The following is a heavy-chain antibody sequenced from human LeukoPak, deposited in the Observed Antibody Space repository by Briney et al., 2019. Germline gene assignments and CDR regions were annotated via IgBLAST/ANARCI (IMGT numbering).Heavy chain of an antibody. CDR2: NSGYGGSS. Sequence: GGSLRLSCAASGFTFSNYAMNWVRQAPGKGLEWVSSNSGYGGSSYYADSVKGQFIISRDNSKNTLYLQMNSLRAEDTAVYYCAKPGTGWYGFDYWGQGTLVTVSS. J-gene: IGHJ4*02. V-gene: IGHV3-23*01. D-gene: IGHD6-19*01. CDR3: AKPGTGWYGFDY. CDR1: GFTFSNYA.